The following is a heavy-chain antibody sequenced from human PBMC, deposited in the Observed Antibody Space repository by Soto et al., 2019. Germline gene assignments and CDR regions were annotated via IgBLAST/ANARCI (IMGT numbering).Heavy chain of an antibody. D-gene: IGHD3-9*01. V-gene: IGHV4-30-4*01. CDR2: IFHSGTT. J-gene: IGHJ4*02. Sequence: TSETLSLTCSVSGGSISSGDYYWSWIRQPPGKGLEWIGYIFHSGTTYYNPSLKSRVAISIDTSKKQFSLKLRPVTAADTAVYYCARAYYDVLTGYYVRYFDYWGQGNPVTVSS. CDR3: ARAYYDVLTGYYVRYFDY. CDR1: GGSISSGDYY.